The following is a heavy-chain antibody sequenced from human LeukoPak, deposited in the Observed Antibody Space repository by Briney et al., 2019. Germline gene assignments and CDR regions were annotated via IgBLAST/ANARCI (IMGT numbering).Heavy chain of an antibody. J-gene: IGHJ4*02. CDR3: ARAIVEMATIGGYYFDY. Sequence: PGASVKVSCTASGYTFTGYYMHWVRQAPGQGLEWMGWINPNSGGTNYAQKFQGGVTMTRDTSISTAYMELSRLRSDDTAVYYCARAIVEMATIGGYYFDYWGQGTLVTVSS. V-gene: IGHV1-2*02. D-gene: IGHD5-24*01. CDR2: INPNSGGT. CDR1: GYTFTGYY.